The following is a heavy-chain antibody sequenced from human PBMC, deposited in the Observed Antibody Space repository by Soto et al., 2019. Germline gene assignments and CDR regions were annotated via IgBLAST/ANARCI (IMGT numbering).Heavy chain of an antibody. CDR1: GGTFNNFA. Sequence: QVQLVQSGAEVKKPGSSVKVSCPASGGTFNNFAFTWVRQAPGQGLEWLGGIMPVFHTTNIAQTFQDRITVTVDDFTTTVYMEMTSLRYDDTAVYYCATATISPVSATLYHYGMDVWGQGTTVTVSS. CDR3: ATATISPVSATLYHYGMDV. D-gene: IGHD6-25*01. CDR2: IMPVFHTT. V-gene: IGHV1-69*01. J-gene: IGHJ6*02.